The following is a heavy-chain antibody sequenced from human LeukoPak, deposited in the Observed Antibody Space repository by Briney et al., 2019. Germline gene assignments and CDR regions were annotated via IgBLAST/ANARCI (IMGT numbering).Heavy chain of an antibody. Sequence: PGGSLRLSCAASGFTFSSYEMNWVRQAPGKGLEWVSYISSSGSTIYYADSVKGRFTISRDNAKNSLYLQMNSLRAEDTAVYYCARGLILGYCTNGVRYLNWGQGTLVTVSS. CDR2: ISSSGSTI. J-gene: IGHJ4*02. D-gene: IGHD2-8*01. V-gene: IGHV3-48*03. CDR1: GFTFSSYE. CDR3: ARGLILGYCTNGVRYLN.